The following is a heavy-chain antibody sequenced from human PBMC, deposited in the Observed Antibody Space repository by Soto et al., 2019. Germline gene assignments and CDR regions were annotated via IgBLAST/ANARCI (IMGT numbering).Heavy chain of an antibody. Sequence: SETLSLTCTVSCGSISSYYWRWIRQPPGKGLEWIGYIYYRGSTNYNPSLKSRVTISVDTSKNQFSLKLSSVTAADTAVYYCARVVGTKLDYWGQGTLVTVSS. CDR2: IYYRGST. CDR3: ARVVGTKLDY. D-gene: IGHD1-1*01. J-gene: IGHJ4*02. CDR1: CGSISSYY. V-gene: IGHV4-59*01.